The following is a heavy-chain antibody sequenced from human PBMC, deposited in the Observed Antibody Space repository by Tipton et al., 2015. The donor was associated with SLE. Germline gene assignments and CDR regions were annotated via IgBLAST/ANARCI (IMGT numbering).Heavy chain of an antibody. D-gene: IGHD6-19*01. V-gene: IGHV4-34*01. CDR3: ARSVGQWLVHPYFDY. Sequence: TLSLTCAVYGGSFSAYYWSWIRQPPGKGLEWIGEINHSGSTNYNPSLKSRVTISVDTSKNQFSLQLNSVTPEDTAVYYCARSVGQWLVHPYFDYWGQGTLVTVSS. J-gene: IGHJ4*02. CDR2: INHSGST. CDR1: GGSFSAYY.